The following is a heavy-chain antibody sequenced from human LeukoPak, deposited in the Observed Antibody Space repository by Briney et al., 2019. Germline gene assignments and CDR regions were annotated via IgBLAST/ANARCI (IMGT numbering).Heavy chain of an antibody. J-gene: IGHJ3*02. V-gene: IGHV3-48*03. D-gene: IGHD3-16*01. CDR1: GFSLSSYE. CDR2: ISSRGSTI. CDR3: ARVGWVLRYAFHI. Sequence: PGGSLRLSCEASGFSLSSYEMNWVRQAPGKGLEWVSHISSRGSTIYYADSVKGRFTISRDNAKNSLYLQMNSLRAEDTAVYYCARVGWVLRYAFHIWGQGTMVTVSS.